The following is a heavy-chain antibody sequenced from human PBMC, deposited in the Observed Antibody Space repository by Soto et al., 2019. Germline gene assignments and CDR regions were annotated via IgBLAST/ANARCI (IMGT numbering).Heavy chain of an antibody. CDR2: ISYDGSNK. Sequence: GGSLRLSCAASGFTFSSYGMHWVRQAPGKGLEWVAVISYDGSNKYYADSVKGRFTISRDNSKNTLYLQMNSLRAEDTAVYYCAKDLGQSYYDFWSGGDAFDIWGQGTMVTVSS. V-gene: IGHV3-30*18. CDR3: AKDLGQSYYDFWSGGDAFDI. J-gene: IGHJ3*02. CDR1: GFTFSSYG. D-gene: IGHD3-3*01.